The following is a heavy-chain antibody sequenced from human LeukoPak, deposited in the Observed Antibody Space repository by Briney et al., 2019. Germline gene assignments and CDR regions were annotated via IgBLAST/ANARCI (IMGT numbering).Heavy chain of an antibody. CDR2: IKRDGSES. Sequence: GGSLRLSCAASGFTFSTSWMNWVRQAPGKGLEWVANIKRDGSESNYVDSVKGRFTISRDNSKNSLYLQMHSLRVEDTAVYYCVREWLMDVWGQGTTVTVSS. D-gene: IGHD5-12*01. V-gene: IGHV3-7*03. J-gene: IGHJ6*02. CDR3: VREWLMDV. CDR1: GFTFSTSW.